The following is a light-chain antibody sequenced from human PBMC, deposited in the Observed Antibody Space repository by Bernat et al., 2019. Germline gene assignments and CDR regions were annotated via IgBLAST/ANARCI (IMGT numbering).Light chain of an antibody. J-gene: IGKJ1*01. CDR1: QGVSSY. Sequence: DIQLTQSPSFLSASVGDRVTITCRPSQGVSSYLAWYQQKPGKAPKLLIYAASTLQSVVPSRFSGSGSWTEFTLTIRSLQPEDFSTYYCQQLGTFGQGTKVEIK. CDR2: AAS. V-gene: IGKV1-9*01. CDR3: QQLGT.